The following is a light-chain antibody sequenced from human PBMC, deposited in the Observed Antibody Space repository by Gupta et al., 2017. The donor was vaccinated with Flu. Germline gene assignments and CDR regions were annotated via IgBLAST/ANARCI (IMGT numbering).Light chain of an antibody. CDR1: SSNIGSNT. J-gene: IGLJ1*01. CDR2: RSS. CDR3: AAWDDSLNGYV. V-gene: IGLV1-44*01. Sequence: QSVLTQPTSASGPPGQSVRITCSGSSSNIGSNTVNWYQQLPGTAPKLLIYRSSQRPSGVPDRFSGSKSGTSASLAISGLQSEDEAEYYCAAWDDSLNGYVFGIGTKVTVL.